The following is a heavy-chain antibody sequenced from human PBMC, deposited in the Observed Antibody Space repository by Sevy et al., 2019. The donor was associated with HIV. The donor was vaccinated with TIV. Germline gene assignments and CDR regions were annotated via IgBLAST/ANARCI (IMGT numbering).Heavy chain of an antibody. V-gene: IGHV3-43*01. Sequence: GGSLRLSCAASGFTFDDYTMYWVRQAPGKGLEWVSLISWDGGSTYYADSVKGRFTISRDNSKNSLYLQMNSLRTEDTALYYCAQDISASSAEYFQHWGQGTLVTVSS. CDR2: ISWDGGST. J-gene: IGHJ1*01. D-gene: IGHD2-2*01. CDR3: AQDISASSAEYFQH. CDR1: GFTFDDYT.